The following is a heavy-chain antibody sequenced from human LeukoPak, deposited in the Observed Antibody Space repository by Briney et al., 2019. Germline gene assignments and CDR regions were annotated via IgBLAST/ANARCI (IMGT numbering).Heavy chain of an antibody. J-gene: IGHJ4*02. CDR1: GFTFSSYA. Sequence: GGSLRLSCAASGFTFSSYAMSWVRQAPGKGLEWVSAISGSGGSTYYADSVKGRFTISRDNSKNTLYLQMNSLRAEDTAVYFCARGGVDYYGSGTYYLMYYFDHWGQGALVTVSS. D-gene: IGHD3-10*01. CDR2: ISGSGGST. CDR3: ARGGVDYYGSGTYYLMYYFDH. V-gene: IGHV3-23*01.